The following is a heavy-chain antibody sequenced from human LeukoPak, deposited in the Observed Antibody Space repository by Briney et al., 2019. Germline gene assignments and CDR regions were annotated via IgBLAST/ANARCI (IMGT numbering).Heavy chain of an antibody. J-gene: IGHJ6*02. V-gene: IGHV4-30-4*01. Sequence: SQTLSLTCTVSGGSISSGDYYWSWIRQPPGKGLEWIGYIYYSGSTYYNPSLKSRVTISVDTSKNQFSLKLSSVTAADTAVYYCARDPIPSGQQPPYGMDVWGQGTTVTVSS. CDR2: IYYSGST. CDR1: GGSISSGDYY. CDR3: ARDPIPSGQQPPYGMDV. D-gene: IGHD6-13*01.